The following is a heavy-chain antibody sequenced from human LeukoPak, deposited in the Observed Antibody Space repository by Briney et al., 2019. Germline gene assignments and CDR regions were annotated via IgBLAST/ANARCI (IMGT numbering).Heavy chain of an antibody. D-gene: IGHD2-15*01. J-gene: IGHJ4*02. CDR1: GFTFSSYG. V-gene: IGHV3-30*18. Sequence: GGSLRLSCAASGFTFSSYGMHWVRQAPGKGLEWVSVISYDGSNKYYADSVKGRFTISRDNSKNTLYLQMNSLRAEDTAVYYCAKAGLAYSIDSCYFDYWGQGTLVTVSS. CDR2: ISYDGSNK. CDR3: AKAGLAYSIDSCYFDY.